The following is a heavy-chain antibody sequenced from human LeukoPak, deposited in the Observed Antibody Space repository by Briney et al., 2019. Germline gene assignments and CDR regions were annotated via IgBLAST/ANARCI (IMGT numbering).Heavy chain of an antibody. J-gene: IGHJ4*02. CDR1: GFIFSTYW. CDR3: ARDYVDTAIDRPTLVDY. D-gene: IGHD5-18*01. CDR2: INQDGSQK. V-gene: IGHV3-7*01. Sequence: TGGSLRLSCAASGFIFSTYWMSWVRQAPGKGLECVAIINQDGSQKYYVDSVKGRFTISRDNAKNSMYMQMNSLRAEDTAVYYCARDYVDTAIDRPTLVDYWGQGTLVTVSS.